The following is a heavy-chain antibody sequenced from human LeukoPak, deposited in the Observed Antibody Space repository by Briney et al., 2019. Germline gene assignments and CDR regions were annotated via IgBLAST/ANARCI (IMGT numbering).Heavy chain of an antibody. Sequence: ASVKVSCKASGYTFTSYGISWVRQAPGQGLEWVGWISIYNSNTNYVQKFQGRVTMTTDTSTSTAYMELRSLRSDDTAVYYCARSQNLYYYDSSGYYPMDYWGQGTLVTVSS. CDR1: GYTFTSYG. D-gene: IGHD3-22*01. J-gene: IGHJ4*02. CDR2: ISIYNSNT. CDR3: ARSQNLYYYDSSGYYPMDY. V-gene: IGHV1-18*01.